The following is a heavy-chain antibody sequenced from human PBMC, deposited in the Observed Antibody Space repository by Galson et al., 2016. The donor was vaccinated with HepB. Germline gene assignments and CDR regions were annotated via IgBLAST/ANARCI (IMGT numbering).Heavy chain of an antibody. J-gene: IGHJ5*02. CDR1: GGSVSSGSFY. Sequence: SETLSLTCTVSGGSVSSGSFYWSWIRQPPGKGLQWFGYINYTRSTNYTPSLKRRVSISAATSKNQFSLKLSSVTAADTAGYYCARGKRWGSGTPIDPWGQGTLVTVSS. CDR3: ARGKRWGSGTPIDP. D-gene: IGHD3-10*01. CDR2: INYTRST. V-gene: IGHV4-61*01.